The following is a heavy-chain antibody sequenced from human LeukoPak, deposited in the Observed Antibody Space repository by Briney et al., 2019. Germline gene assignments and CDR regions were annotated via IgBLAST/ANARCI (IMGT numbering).Heavy chain of an antibody. CDR3: AKDTSVRGVIISPHDY. Sequence: GGSLRLSCAASGFSFSSYGMHWVRQAPGKGLEWVAVIWYDGTNKYYADSVKGRFTISRDNSKNTLYLQMNSLRAEDTAVYYCAKDTSVRGVIISPHDYWGQGTLVTVSS. CDR1: GFSFSSYG. D-gene: IGHD3-10*01. J-gene: IGHJ4*02. CDR2: IWYDGTNK. V-gene: IGHV3-30*02.